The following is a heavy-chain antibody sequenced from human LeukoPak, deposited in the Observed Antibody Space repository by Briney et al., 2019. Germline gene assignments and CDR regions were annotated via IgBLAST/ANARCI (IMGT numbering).Heavy chain of an antibody. J-gene: IGHJ5*02. D-gene: IGHD4/OR15-4a*01. CDR2: ISSSGSTI. Sequence: GGSRRLSCAASWFSVSSNYMNWVRQAPGKGLEWVSYISSSGSTIYYADSVKGRFTISRDNAKNSLYLQMNSLRAEDTAVYYCARVVGATLNWFDPWGQGTLVTVSS. CDR3: ARVVGATLNWFDP. V-gene: IGHV3-48*03. CDR1: WFSVSSNY.